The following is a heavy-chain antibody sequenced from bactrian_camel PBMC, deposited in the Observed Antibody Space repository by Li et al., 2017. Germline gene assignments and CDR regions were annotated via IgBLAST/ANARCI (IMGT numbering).Heavy chain of an antibody. CDR3: AFAPGLTLWRGFLDAGVHKY. V-gene: IGHV3S1*01. Sequence: HVQLVESGGGTVQTGESLRLSCAASGATGGTYSMSWFRQAPGKEREGVQAIDADGRTRYGKIDSVKGRFTISRDNAKATMYLQMDNLQPEDTAIYYCAFAPGLTLWRGFLDAGVHKYWGRGTQVTVS. J-gene: IGHJ4*01. CDR2: IDADGRTR. D-gene: IGHD4*01. CDR1: GATGGTYS.